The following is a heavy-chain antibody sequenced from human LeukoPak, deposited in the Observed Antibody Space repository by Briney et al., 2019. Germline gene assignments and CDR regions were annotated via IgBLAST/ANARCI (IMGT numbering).Heavy chain of an antibody. V-gene: IGHV4-34*01. CDR3: ARGCRTMVTTKKVWFDP. Sequence: SETLSLTCAVYGGSFSGYYWSWIRQPPGKGLEWIGEINHSGSTNYNPSLKSRVTISVDTSKNQFSLKLSSVTAADTAVYYCARGCRTMVTTKKVWFDPWGQGTLVTVSS. J-gene: IGHJ5*02. CDR2: INHSGST. D-gene: IGHD4-17*01. CDR1: GGSFSGYY.